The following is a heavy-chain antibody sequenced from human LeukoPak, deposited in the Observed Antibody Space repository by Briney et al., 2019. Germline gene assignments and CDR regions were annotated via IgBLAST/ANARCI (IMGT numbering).Heavy chain of an antibody. CDR2: IYYSGST. CDR1: GGSISSSSYY. V-gene: IGHV4-39*07. CDR3: ARRPRSSGSHDGPSGLDY. J-gene: IGHJ4*02. D-gene: IGHD1-26*01. Sequence: SETLSLTCTVSGGSISSSSYYWGWIRQPPGKGLEWIGSIYYSGSTYYNPSLKSRVTISVDTSKNQFSLKLRPVTAADTAVYYCARRPRSSGSHDGPSGLDYWGQGTLVTVSS.